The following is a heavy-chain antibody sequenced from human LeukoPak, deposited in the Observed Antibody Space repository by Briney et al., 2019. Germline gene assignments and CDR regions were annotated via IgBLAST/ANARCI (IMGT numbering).Heavy chain of an antibody. Sequence: ASVKVSCKASGYTFTSYGISWVRQAPGQGLEWMGWISAYNGNTNYAQKLQGRVTMTTDTSTSTAYMKLRSLRSDDTAVYYCARDIVVVTANWYDAFDIWGQGTMVTVSS. CDR3: ARDIVVVTANWYDAFDI. D-gene: IGHD2-21*02. CDR2: ISAYNGNT. V-gene: IGHV1-18*01. J-gene: IGHJ3*02. CDR1: GYTFTSYG.